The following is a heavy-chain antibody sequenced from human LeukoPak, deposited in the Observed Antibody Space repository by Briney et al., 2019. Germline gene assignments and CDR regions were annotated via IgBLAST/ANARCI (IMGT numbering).Heavy chain of an antibody. CDR2: IYSAGPT. V-gene: IGHV3-53*01. J-gene: IGHJ4*02. D-gene: IGHD6-19*01. CDR3: GRVSVAGWQPIDY. CDR1: GFTVSNNY. Sequence: GGSLRLSCVASGFTVSNNYMTWVRQAPGKGLEWLSIIYSAGPTDYADSVKGRFAISRDNSKNTVYLQMNSLTAEDTAVYYCGRVSVAGWQPIDYWGQGTLVTVSS.